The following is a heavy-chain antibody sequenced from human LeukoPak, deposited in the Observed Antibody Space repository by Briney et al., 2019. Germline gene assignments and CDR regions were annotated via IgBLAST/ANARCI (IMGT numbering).Heavy chain of an antibody. CDR2: ISTNGDST. Sequence: GGSRRLSGAGSGFTFSTYWMHWVRQAPGKGLEYVSAISTNGDSTYYADSVKGRFTISRDNSKNTLFLQMGSLRADDMAVYYCARWGSTSCYDYWGQGTLVTVSS. J-gene: IGHJ4*02. CDR3: ARWGSTSCYDY. CDR1: GFTFSTYW. D-gene: IGHD2-2*01. V-gene: IGHV3-64*02.